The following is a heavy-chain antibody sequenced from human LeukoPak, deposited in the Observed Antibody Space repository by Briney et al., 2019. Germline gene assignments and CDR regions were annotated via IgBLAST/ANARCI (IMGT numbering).Heavy chain of an antibody. J-gene: IGHJ4*02. Sequence: GGSLRLSCAASGFTFSSYEMNWVRQAPGKGREWVSYISSSGSTIYYADSVKGRFTISRDNAKNSLYLQMNSLRAEDTAVYYCARASTIFGVVNPAFDYWGQGTLVTVSS. CDR2: ISSSGSTI. D-gene: IGHD3-3*01. CDR1: GFTFSSYE. V-gene: IGHV3-48*03. CDR3: ARASTIFGVVNPAFDY.